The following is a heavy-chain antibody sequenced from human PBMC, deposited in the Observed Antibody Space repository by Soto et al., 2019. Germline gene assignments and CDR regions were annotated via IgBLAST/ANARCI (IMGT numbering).Heavy chain of an antibody. D-gene: IGHD6-19*01. Sequence: GGSLRLSCAASGFTFSSYAMSWVRQAPGKGLEWVSAISGSGGSTYYADSVKGRFTISRDNSKNTLYLQMNSLRAEDTAVYYCASPYSSGWSGTYYFDYWGQGTLVTVSS. V-gene: IGHV3-23*01. CDR3: ASPYSSGWSGTYYFDY. J-gene: IGHJ4*02. CDR1: GFTFSSYA. CDR2: ISGSGGST.